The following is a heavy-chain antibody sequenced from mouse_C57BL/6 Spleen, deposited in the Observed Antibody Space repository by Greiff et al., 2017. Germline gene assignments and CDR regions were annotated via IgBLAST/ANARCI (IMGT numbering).Heavy chain of an antibody. V-gene: IGHV1-74*01. J-gene: IGHJ2*01. CDR1: GYTFTSYW. CDR2: INPSDSDT. Sequence: QVQLKQPGAELVKPGASVKVSCKASGYTFTSYWMHWVKQRPGQGLEWIGRINPSDSDTNYNQKFKGQATLTVDNSSSTSYMQLSSLTTEGSAVYYCATTVVADYWGQGTTLTVSS. CDR3: ATTVVADY. D-gene: IGHD1-1*01.